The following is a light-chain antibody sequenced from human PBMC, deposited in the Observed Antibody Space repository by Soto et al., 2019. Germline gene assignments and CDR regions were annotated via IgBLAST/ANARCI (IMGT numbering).Light chain of an antibody. CDR3: SSFTDGNNLV. J-gene: IGLJ1*01. V-gene: IGLV2-8*01. CDR2: DVT. Sequence: QSALTQPPSASGSPGQSVTISCTGTSSDIGGYNSVSWYQQHPGKAPKVMIYDVTKRPSGVPDRFSGSKSGNTASLTVSALQAEDEADYYRSSFTDGNNLVFGTGTKVTVL. CDR1: SSDIGGYNS.